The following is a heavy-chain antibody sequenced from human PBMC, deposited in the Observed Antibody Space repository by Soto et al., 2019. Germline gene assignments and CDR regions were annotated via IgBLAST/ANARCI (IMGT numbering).Heavy chain of an antibody. CDR1: GGSISSSSYY. CDR2: IYYSGST. D-gene: IGHD3-10*01. J-gene: IGHJ4*02. Sequence: QLQLQESGPGLVKPSETLSLTCTVSGGSISSSSYYWGWIRQPPGKGLEWIGSIYYSGSTYYNPSLKSRVTISVDTSKNQFSLKLSSVTAADTAVYYCARLGGSGSCFDYWGQGTLVTVSS. V-gene: IGHV4-39*01. CDR3: ARLGGSGSCFDY.